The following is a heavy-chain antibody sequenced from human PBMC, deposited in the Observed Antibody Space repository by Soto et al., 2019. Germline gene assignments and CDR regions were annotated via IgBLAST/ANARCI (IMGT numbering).Heavy chain of an antibody. CDR1: GYSLNTFW. V-gene: IGHV5-10-1*01. CDR3: ARHGDYYDYGMDV. J-gene: IGHJ6*02. CDR2: IDPGDSNT. D-gene: IGHD4-17*01. Sequence: GESLKISCKTSGYSLNTFWISWVRQVPGKGLEWRGRIDPGDSNTNYSPSFQGHVTLSVDKSIGTAYLQWSSLKASDTAIYYCARHGDYYDYGMDVWGQGTAVTVSS.